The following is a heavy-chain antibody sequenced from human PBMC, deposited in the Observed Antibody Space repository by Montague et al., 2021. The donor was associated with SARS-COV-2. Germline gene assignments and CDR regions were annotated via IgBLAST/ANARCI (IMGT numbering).Heavy chain of an antibody. D-gene: IGHD2-2*01. CDR1: GDSVSINIAT. V-gene: IGHV6-1*01. CDR2: TYYRPKWYN. J-gene: IGHJ4*02. Sequence: CASSGDSVSINIATRNWIRQTPSSGLEWLRRTYYRPKWYNDYAEXVKSRITIDPDTSKHQFSLHLNSVTPEDTAVYYCARIPVGSKYYFDFWGQGTLVTVSS. CDR3: ARIPVGSKYYFDF.